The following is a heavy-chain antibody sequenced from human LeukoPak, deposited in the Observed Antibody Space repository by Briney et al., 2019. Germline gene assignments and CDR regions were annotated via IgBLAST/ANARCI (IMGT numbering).Heavy chain of an antibody. Sequence: PGRSLRLSCAASGFTFSSNAMHWVRQAPGKGLEWVANIKQDGSEKYYVDSVKGRFTISRDNAKNSLYLQMNSLRAEDTAVYYCARDRGGWLVEGDYWGQGTLVTVSS. J-gene: IGHJ4*02. CDR1: GFTFSSNA. CDR2: IKQDGSEK. CDR3: ARDRGGWLVEGDY. V-gene: IGHV3-7*01. D-gene: IGHD6-19*01.